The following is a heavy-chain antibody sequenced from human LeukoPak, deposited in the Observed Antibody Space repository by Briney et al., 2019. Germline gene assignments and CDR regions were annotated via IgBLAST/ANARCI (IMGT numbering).Heavy chain of an antibody. CDR3: AREGSSGWPIGY. Sequence: SETLSLTCTVSGGSISNFYWSWIRQPAGKTLEWIGRIYTSGSTNYNPSLKSRVTMSVDTSKNQFSLKLSSVTAADTAVYYCAREGSSGWPIGYWGQGTLVTVSS. D-gene: IGHD6-19*01. CDR2: IYTSGST. CDR1: GGSISNFY. V-gene: IGHV4-4*07. J-gene: IGHJ4*02.